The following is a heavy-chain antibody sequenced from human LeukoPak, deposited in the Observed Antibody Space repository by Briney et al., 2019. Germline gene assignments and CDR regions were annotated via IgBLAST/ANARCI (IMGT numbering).Heavy chain of an antibody. CDR3: ARDADQLLYYDSSGSLFDY. CDR1: GYTFTSYA. V-gene: IGHV1-18*01. J-gene: IGHJ4*02. Sequence: ASVKVSCKASGYTFTSYAISWVRQAPGQGLEWMGWISAYNGNTNYAQKLQGRVTMTTDTSTSTAYMELRSLRSDDTAVYYCARDADQLLYYDSSGSLFDYWGQGTLVTVSS. CDR2: ISAYNGNT. D-gene: IGHD3-22*01.